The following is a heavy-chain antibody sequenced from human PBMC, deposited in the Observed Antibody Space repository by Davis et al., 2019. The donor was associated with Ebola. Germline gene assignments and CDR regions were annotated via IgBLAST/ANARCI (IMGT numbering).Heavy chain of an antibody. CDR2: IKQDGSEK. Sequence: PGGSLRLSCAASGFTFSSYWMSWVRQAPGKGLEWVANIKQDGSEKYYVDSVKGRFTISRDNAKNSLYLQMNSLRAEDTAVYYCARDRSSSPYYYYGMDVWGQGTTVTVSS. CDR1: GFTFSSYW. CDR3: ARDRSSSPYYYYGMDV. D-gene: IGHD6-6*01. J-gene: IGHJ6*02. V-gene: IGHV3-7*01.